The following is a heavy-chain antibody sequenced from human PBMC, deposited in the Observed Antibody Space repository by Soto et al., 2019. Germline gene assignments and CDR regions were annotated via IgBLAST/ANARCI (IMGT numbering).Heavy chain of an antibody. CDR1: GFTFSSYW. CDR3: GRGSAGYSSSSYLLEN. V-gene: IGHV3-7*01. Sequence: EVQLVESGGGLVQPGGSLRLSCAASGFTFSSYWMSWVRQAPGKGLEWVANIKQDGSAKEYVDSVKGRFTISRDNAKNSLYLQMNSLRAEDTAVYFCGRGSAGYSSSSYLLENWGPGTLVTVSS. CDR2: IKQDGSAK. J-gene: IGHJ4*02. D-gene: IGHD6-6*01.